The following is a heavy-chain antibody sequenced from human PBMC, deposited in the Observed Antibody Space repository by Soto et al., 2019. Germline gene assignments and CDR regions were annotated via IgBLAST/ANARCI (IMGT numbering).Heavy chain of an antibody. CDR1: GGSISSSSYY. CDR3: ADETGQNTAMGPYAFDI. CDR2: IYYSGST. D-gene: IGHD5-18*01. J-gene: IGHJ3*02. V-gene: IGHV4-39*01. Sequence: SETLSLTCTVSGGSISSSSYYWGWIRQPPGKGLEWIGSIYYSGSTYYNPSLKSRVTISVDTSKNQFSLKLSSVTAADTAVYYCADETGQNTAMGPYAFDIWGQGTMVTVSS.